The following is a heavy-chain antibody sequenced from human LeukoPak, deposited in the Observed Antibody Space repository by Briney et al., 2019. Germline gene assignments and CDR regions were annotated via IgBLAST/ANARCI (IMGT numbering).Heavy chain of an antibody. J-gene: IGHJ6*03. CDR2: IYYSGDT. Sequence: SETLSLTCTVSGGSISSDSYHWGWIRQPPGKGLEWIGSIYYSGDTNYNPSLKSRVTMSVVTSKNQFSLKLRSVTAADTAVYYCARAPTYDFWSGYFYYYMDVWGKGTTVTVSS. V-gene: IGHV4-39*07. CDR1: GGSISSDSYH. D-gene: IGHD3-3*01. CDR3: ARAPTYDFWSGYFYYYMDV.